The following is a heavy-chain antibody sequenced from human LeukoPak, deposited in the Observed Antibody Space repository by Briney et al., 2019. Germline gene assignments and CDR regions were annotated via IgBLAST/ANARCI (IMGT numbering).Heavy chain of an antibody. J-gene: IGHJ4*02. CDR2: IYYSGST. V-gene: IGHV4-39*01. CDR3: ARGGSSGWYIVY. Sequence: SETLSLACTVSGGSISSSSYYWGWIRQPPGKGLEWIGSIYYSGSTYYNPSLKSRVTISVDTSKNQFSLKLSSVTAADTAVYYCARGGSSGWYIVYWGQGTLVTVSS. D-gene: IGHD6-19*01. CDR1: GGSISSSSYY.